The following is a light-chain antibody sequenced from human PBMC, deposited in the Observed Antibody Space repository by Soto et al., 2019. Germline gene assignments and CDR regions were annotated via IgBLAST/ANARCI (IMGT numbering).Light chain of an antibody. CDR3: QSYDSSLSGRV. V-gene: IGLV1-40*01. CDR1: SSNIGAGYD. Sequence: QAVVTQPPSVSGAPGQRVTISCTGSSSNIGAGYDVHWYQQLPVTAPKLLIYGNSNRPSGVPDRFSGSKSGTSAYLAITGLQAEDEADYYCQSYDSSLSGRVFGGGNKLTVL. J-gene: IGLJ3*02. CDR2: GNS.